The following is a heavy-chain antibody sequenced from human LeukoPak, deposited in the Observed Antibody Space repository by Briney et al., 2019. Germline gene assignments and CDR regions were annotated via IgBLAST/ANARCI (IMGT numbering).Heavy chain of an antibody. J-gene: IGHJ4*02. CDR1: GFTFTNYG. CDR2: IAYDGSNE. D-gene: IGHD3-3*01. Sequence: GGSLRLSCVVSGFTFTNYGMHWVRQAPGKGLDWVASIAYDGSNENYAESVKGRSTISRDNSKNTLYLQLNSLRAEDTAVYYCARPSGSVTIFGVVDYFDYWGQGSLVTVSS. CDR3: ARPSGSVTIFGVVDYFDY. V-gene: IGHV3-30*04.